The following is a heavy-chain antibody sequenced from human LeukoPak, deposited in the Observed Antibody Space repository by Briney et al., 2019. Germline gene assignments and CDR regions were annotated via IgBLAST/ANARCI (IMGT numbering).Heavy chain of an antibody. CDR1: GFTFSDYY. J-gene: IGHJ4*02. CDR3: ARDQGL. Sequence: PGGSLRLSCAASGFTFSDYYMSWIRQAPGKGLEWVSYISNSSYTNYADSVKGRFTISRDNAKNSLYLQMNSLRAEDTAVYYCARDQGLWGQGTLVTVSS. V-gene: IGHV3-11*06. CDR2: ISNSSYT.